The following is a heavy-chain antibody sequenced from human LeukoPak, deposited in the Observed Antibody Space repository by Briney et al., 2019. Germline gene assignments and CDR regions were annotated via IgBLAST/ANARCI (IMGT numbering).Heavy chain of an antibody. CDR3: ARDLFSSGYYPYYFDY. D-gene: IGHD3-22*01. J-gene: IGHJ4*02. CDR1: GFTFSSYW. CDR2: IKQDGSEK. Sequence: GGSLRLSCAASGFTFSSYWMSWVRQAPGKGLEWVANIKQDGSEKYYVDSVEGRFTISRDNAKNSLYLQMNSLRAEDTAVYYCARDLFSSGYYPYYFDYWGQGTLVTVSS. V-gene: IGHV3-7*03.